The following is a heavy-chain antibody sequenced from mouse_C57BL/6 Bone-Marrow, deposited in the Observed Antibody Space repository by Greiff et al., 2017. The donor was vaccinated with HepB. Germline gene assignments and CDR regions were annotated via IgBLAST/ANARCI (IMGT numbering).Heavy chain of an antibody. V-gene: IGHV1-81*01. CDR1: GYTFTSYG. J-gene: IGHJ2*01. CDR2: IYPRSGNT. Sequence: QVQLQQSGAELARPGASVKLSCKASGYTFTSYGISWVKQRTGQGLEWIGEIYPRSGNTYYTEKFKGKATLTADKSSSTAYMELRSLTSEDAAVYFCARSRRVLRTYWGQGTTLTVSS. D-gene: IGHD1-1*01. CDR3: ARSRRVLRTY.